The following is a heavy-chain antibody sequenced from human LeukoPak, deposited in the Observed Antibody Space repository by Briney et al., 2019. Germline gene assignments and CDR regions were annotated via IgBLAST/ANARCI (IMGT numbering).Heavy chain of an antibody. J-gene: IGHJ4*02. V-gene: IGHV4-4*07. D-gene: IGHD1-26*01. CDR3: ARLECRTWEATAGLCYFDY. Sequence: SETLSLTCTVSGGSISSYYWSWIRQPAGKGLEWIGRIYTSGSTNYNPSLKSRVTMSVDTSKNQFSLKLSSVTAADTAVYYCARLECRTWEATAGLCYFDYWGQGTLVTVSS. CDR2: IYTSGST. CDR1: GGSISSYY.